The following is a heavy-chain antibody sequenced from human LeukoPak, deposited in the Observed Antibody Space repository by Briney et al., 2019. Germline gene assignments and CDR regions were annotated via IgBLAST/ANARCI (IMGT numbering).Heavy chain of an antibody. D-gene: IGHD6-6*01. CDR3: ARAPYSSYPDY. CDR1: GYTFTSYG. V-gene: IGHV1-18*01. Sequence: GASVKVSCKASGYTFTSYGISWVRQAPGQGLEWMGWISAYNGNTNYAQKLQGRVTMTRDMSTSTVYMELSSLRSEDTAVYYCARAPYSSYPDYWGQGTLVTVSS. J-gene: IGHJ4*02. CDR2: ISAYNGNT.